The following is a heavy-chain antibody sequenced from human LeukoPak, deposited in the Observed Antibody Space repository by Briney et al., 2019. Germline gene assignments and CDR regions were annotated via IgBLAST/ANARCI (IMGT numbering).Heavy chain of an antibody. J-gene: IGHJ5*02. D-gene: IGHD3-10*01. CDR1: RYLHSSCV. Sequence: GGSLRLSCDPSRYLHSSCVMHCARRAPDKALEGVASLPTDGSNKYYADSVKGRFTISRDNSRNTLSLQMNNLRDDDTALYYCAREDKDVLGLNWFDPWGQGTPVIVSS. V-gene: IGHV3-30*02. CDR3: AREDKDVLGLNWFDP. CDR2: LPTDGSNK.